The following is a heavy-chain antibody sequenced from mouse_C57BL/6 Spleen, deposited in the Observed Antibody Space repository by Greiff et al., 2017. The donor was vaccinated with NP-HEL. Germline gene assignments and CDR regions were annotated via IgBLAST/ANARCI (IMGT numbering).Heavy chain of an antibody. D-gene: IGHD2-4*01. CDR1: GYTFTSYW. CDR2: IHPSDSDT. J-gene: IGHJ2*01. Sequence: VQLQQPGAELVKPGASVKVSCKASGYTFTSYWMHWVKQRPGQGLEWIGRIHPSDSDTTYNQKFKGKATLTVDKSSSTAYLQLGRLTSEDSAVYYCARTRLRREDYFDYWGQGTTLTVSS. V-gene: IGHV1-74*01. CDR3: ARTRLRREDYFDY.